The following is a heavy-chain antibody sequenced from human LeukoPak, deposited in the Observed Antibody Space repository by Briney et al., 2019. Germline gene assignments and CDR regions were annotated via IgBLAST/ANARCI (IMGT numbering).Heavy chain of an antibody. V-gene: IGHV3-33*01. CDR3: AREFCSGGSCYPDAFDM. Sequence: GGSLRLSCAASGFTFSSYGMHWVRQAPGKGLEWVADIWYDGTNTYYADFVNGRFTISRDNSKNTLYLQMNSLRAEDTAVYYCAREFCSGGSCYPDAFDMWGEGTMVTV. D-gene: IGHD2-15*01. CDR1: GFTFSSYG. CDR2: IWYDGTNT. J-gene: IGHJ3*02.